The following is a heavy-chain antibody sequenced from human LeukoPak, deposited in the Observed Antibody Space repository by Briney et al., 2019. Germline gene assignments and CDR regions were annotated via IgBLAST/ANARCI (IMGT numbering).Heavy chain of an antibody. J-gene: IGHJ5*02. V-gene: IGHV5-51*01. CDR1: GYTFDSYW. D-gene: IGHD1-26*01. CDR2: IYPGDSDA. Sequence: GESLKISCQGSGYTFDSYWIGWVRQMPAKGLEWMSIIYPGDSDARYSPSFQGQVTFSADRSISTAYLQWSSLQASDTAMYYCARLSGSYRGWFDPWGQGTLVTVSS. CDR3: ARLSGSYRGWFDP.